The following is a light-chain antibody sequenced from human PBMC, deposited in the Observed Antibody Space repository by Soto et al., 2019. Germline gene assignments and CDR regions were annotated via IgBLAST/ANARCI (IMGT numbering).Light chain of an antibody. J-gene: IGKJ1*01. V-gene: IGKV1-39*01. CDR2: DAS. CDR1: QNIDTY. CDR3: QQSYSSPPT. Sequence: DIQMTQSPPALSASVGDRVIVTCRASQNIDTYLNWYQQKPGKAPELLIHDASSLQSGVPSRFSGSGSGTDFTLTISSLQSEDLAVYYCQQSYSSPPTFGQGTKVDIK.